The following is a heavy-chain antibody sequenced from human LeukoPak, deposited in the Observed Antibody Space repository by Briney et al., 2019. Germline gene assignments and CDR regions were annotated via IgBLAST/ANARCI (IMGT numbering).Heavy chain of an antibody. V-gene: IGHV3-21*01. CDR3: ARDARFYYDSETPDY. CDR2: ISSSSSYI. Sequence: PGGSLRLSCAASGFTFSSYSMNWVRQAPGKGLEWVSSISSSSSYIYYADSVKGRFTISRDNAKNSLYLQMNSLRAEDTAVYYCARDARFYYDSETPDYWGQGTLVTVSS. D-gene: IGHD3-22*01. CDR1: GFTFSSYS. J-gene: IGHJ4*02.